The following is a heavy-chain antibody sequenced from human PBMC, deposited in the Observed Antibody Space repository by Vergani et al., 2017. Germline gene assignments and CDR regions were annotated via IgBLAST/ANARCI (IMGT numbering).Heavy chain of an antibody. CDR1: GGSISSGGYS. J-gene: IGHJ4*02. Sequence: QVQLQESGPGLVKPSETLSLTCTVSGGSISSGGYSWSWIRQPPGKGLEWIGYIYHSGSTYYNPSLKSRVTISVDRSKNQFSLKLSSVTAADTAVYYCARSPSYSGYEHFDYWGQGTLVTVSS. CDR3: ARSPSYSGYEHFDY. CDR2: IYHSGST. D-gene: IGHD5-12*01. V-gene: IGHV4-30-2*01.